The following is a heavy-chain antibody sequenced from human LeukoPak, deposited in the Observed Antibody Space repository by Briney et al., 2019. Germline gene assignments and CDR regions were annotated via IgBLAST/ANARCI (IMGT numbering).Heavy chain of an antibody. CDR3: ARLGTGGTKPFDY. CDR2: ISSSGNYI. V-gene: IGHV3-21*01. D-gene: IGHD3-16*01. CDR1: GFTFSDYT. J-gene: IGHJ4*02. Sequence: PGGSLRLSCAASGFTFSDYTMNWVRQAPGKGLEWVSSISSSGNYIYHADSVKGRFTISRDNAKNSLYLQMNSLRAEDTAVYYCARLGTGGTKPFDYWGQGTLVTVSS.